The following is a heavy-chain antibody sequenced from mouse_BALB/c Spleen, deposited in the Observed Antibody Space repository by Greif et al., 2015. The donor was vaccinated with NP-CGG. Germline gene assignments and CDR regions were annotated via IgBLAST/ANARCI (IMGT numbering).Heavy chain of an antibody. Sequence: QVQLQQPGAELVKPGASVKLSCKASGYTFTSYYMYWVKQRPGQGLEWIGGINPSNGGTNFNEEFKSKATLTVDKSSSTAYMQLSSLTSEDSAVYYCTRRAATNGVVDYWGQGTTLTVSS. J-gene: IGHJ2*01. CDR2: INPSNGGT. CDR1: GYTFTSYY. CDR3: TRRAATNGVVDY. D-gene: IGHD1-2*01. V-gene: IGHV1S81*02.